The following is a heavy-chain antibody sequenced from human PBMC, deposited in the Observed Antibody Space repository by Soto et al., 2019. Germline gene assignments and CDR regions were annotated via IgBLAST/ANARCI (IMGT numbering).Heavy chain of an antibody. V-gene: IGHV3-30*18. CDR2: ISYDGSNK. CDR3: AKSSSIVVVPAAISAFDI. D-gene: IGHD2-2*01. J-gene: IGHJ3*02. Sequence: QVQLVESGGGVVQPGRSLRLSCAASGFTFSSYGMHWVRQAPGKGLEWVAVISYDGSNKYYADSVKGRFTISRDNSKNTLYLQMNSLRAEDTAVXYCAKSSSIVVVPAAISAFDIWGQGTMVTVSS. CDR1: GFTFSSYG.